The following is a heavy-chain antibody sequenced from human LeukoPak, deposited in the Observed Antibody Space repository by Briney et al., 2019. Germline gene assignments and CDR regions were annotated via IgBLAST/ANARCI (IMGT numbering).Heavy chain of an antibody. V-gene: IGHV3-48*02. CDR3: ARDLDFSFDY. CDR2: IGIGSSNI. CDR1: GFTFSSYS. J-gene: IGHJ4*02. Sequence: GGSLRLSCAASGFTFSSYSMNWVRKAPGPGLDWISYIGIGSSNIYYPDSVKGRFTICRDDAKNSLYLQMHSLRDEDTAVYYCARDLDFSFDYWGQGTLVTVSS. D-gene: IGHD3-9*01.